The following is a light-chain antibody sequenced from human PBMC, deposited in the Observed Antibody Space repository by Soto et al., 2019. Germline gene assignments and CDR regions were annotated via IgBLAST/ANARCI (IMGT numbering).Light chain of an antibody. J-gene: IGLJ3*02. CDR1: RSNIESNT. CDR3: AAWDDSLNGWV. Sequence: QSVLTQPPSASGTPGQRVTIPCSGSRSNIESNTVNWYQQLPGTAPKLLIFNNNQWPSGVPDRFSGSKSGTSASLAISGLQSGDEADYYCAAWDDSLNGWVFGGGTKLTVL. V-gene: IGLV1-44*01. CDR2: NNN.